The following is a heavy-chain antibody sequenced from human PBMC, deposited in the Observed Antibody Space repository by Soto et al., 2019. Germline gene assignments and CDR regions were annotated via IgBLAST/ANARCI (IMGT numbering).Heavy chain of an antibody. Sequence: QVQLVQSGAEVKKPGSSVKVSCKASGGTFSTYTITWVRQAPGQGLERMGGIIPIFGTANYAQKFQGRVTITADESTSTAYMELSSLRSEDTAVYYCARERGEAVTTRGGTDYWGQGTLVTVSS. CDR2: IIPIFGTA. V-gene: IGHV1-69*01. D-gene: IGHD4-17*01. J-gene: IGHJ4*02. CDR3: ARERGEAVTTRGGTDY. CDR1: GGTFSTYT.